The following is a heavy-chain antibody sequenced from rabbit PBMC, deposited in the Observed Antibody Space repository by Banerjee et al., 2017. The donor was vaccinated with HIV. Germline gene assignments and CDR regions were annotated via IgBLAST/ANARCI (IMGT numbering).Heavy chain of an antibody. J-gene: IGHJ4*01. D-gene: IGHD4-2*01. CDR1: GFTISSTYW. CDR2: IYTGSDNT. V-gene: IGHV1S45*01. Sequence: QEQLEESGGGLVQPEGSLTLTCTASGFTISSTYWMCWVRQAPGKGLEWIGCIYTGSDNTYYANWAKGRFTISKTSSTTVTLQMTSLTAADTATYFCARDLGGMRDLWGQGTLVTVS. CDR3: ARDLGGMRDL.